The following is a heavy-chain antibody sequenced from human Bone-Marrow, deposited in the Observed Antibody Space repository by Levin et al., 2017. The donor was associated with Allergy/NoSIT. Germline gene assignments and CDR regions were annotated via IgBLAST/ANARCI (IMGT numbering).Heavy chain of an antibody. Sequence: QTLSLTCTFSGFSLRTTKMRVSWIRQPPGKALEWLARIDWDDDKFYSTSLKTRLTISKDTSKNQVVLTMTNMDPVDTATYYCAREDYTGWFDSWGQGTLVTVSS. V-gene: IGHV2-70*04. J-gene: IGHJ5*01. CDR2: IDWDDDK. CDR1: GFSLRTTKMR. CDR3: AREDYTGWFDS. D-gene: IGHD4-11*01.